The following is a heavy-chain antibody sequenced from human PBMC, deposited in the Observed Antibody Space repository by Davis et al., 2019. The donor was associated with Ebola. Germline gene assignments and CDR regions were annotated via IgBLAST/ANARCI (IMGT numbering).Heavy chain of an antibody. CDR3: AKDRSSGSYDDYYMDV. J-gene: IGHJ6*03. Sequence: PGGSLRLSCAASGFSVSKNYMSWVRQAPGKGLEWVSVIYSGGSTYYADSVKGRFTISRDNSKNTLYLQMNSLRAEDTAVYYCAKDRSSGSYDDYYMDVWGKGTTVTVSS. V-gene: IGHV3-53*05. CDR2: IYSGGST. D-gene: IGHD1-26*01. CDR1: GFSVSKNY.